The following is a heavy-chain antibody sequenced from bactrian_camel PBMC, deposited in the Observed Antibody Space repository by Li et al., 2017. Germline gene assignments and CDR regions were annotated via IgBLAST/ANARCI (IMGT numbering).Heavy chain of an antibody. J-gene: IGHJ4*01. V-gene: IGHV3S55*01. CDR3: AASRDSVSWANDWEYDY. CDR1: GFTHSVCT. Sequence: QLVESGGGSVQAGGSLSLSCAGSGFTHSVCTMGWYRQTPGKERVVVSTILSDGTTYYADSVKGRFTISQDNDKNTLYLQMNGLKPEDTAMYYCAASRDSVSWANDWEYDYWGQGTQVTVS. CDR2: ILSDGTT. D-gene: IGHD1*01.